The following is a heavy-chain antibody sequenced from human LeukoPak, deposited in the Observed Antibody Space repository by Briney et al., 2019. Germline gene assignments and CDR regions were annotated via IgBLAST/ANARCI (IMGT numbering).Heavy chain of an antibody. D-gene: IGHD6-13*01. CDR1: GYSFTSYW. CDR2: SYPGDSDT. Sequence: GESLKISCKGSGYSFTSYWIGWVRQMPGKRLEWMGISYPGDSDTRYSPSFQGQVTISADQSISTAYLQWSSLKASDTAMYYCARQTSSWYVHYYYYMDVWGKGTTVTVSS. V-gene: IGHV5-51*01. CDR3: ARQTSSWYVHYYYYMDV. J-gene: IGHJ6*03.